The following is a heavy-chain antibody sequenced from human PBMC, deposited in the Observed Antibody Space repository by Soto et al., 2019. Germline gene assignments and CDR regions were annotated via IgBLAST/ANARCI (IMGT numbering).Heavy chain of an antibody. CDR2: INPNSGDT. CDR1: GYTFSDYY. Sequence: ASVKVSCKASGYTFSDYYMHWVRQAPGQGLEWMGWINPNSGDTNYAQEFQDWVTMTRDTSISTAYMELSRLRSDDTAVYYCARADYDYIWGSRRSDAFDIWGQGPVVTVSS. D-gene: IGHD3-16*01. V-gene: IGHV1-2*04. J-gene: IGHJ3*02. CDR3: ARADYDYIWGSRRSDAFDI.